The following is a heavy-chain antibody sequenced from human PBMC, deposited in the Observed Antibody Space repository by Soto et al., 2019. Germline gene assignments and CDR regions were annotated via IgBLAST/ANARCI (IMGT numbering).Heavy chain of an antibody. Sequence: QVQLVQSGAEVKKPGSSVKVSCKASGGTFSSFTISWVRQAPGQGLEWMGGIIPIYGTANYAQKFQGRVTISADASPRTAYMELGSLRSEDTAVYYCAKDRRADWESYYDSAIDVLRQGTTVTVSS. CDR2: IIPIYGTA. CDR1: GGTFSSFT. CDR3: AKDRRADWESYYDSAIDV. V-gene: IGHV1-69*01. D-gene: IGHD1-26*01. J-gene: IGHJ6*02.